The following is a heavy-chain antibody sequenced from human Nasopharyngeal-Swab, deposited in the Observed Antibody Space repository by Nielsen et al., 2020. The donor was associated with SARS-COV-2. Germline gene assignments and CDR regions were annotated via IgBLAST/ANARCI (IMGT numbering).Heavy chain of an antibody. CDR2: IYYSGST. CDR1: GGSISSSSYY. Sequence: SETLSLTCTASGGSISSSSYYWGWIRQPPGKGLEWIGSIYYSGSTYYNPSLKSRVTISVDTSKNQFSLKLSSVTAADTAVYYCARLTVSSSGISSGAFDIWGQGTMVTVSS. CDR3: ARLTVSSSGISSGAFDI. J-gene: IGHJ3*02. D-gene: IGHD6-19*01. V-gene: IGHV4-39*01.